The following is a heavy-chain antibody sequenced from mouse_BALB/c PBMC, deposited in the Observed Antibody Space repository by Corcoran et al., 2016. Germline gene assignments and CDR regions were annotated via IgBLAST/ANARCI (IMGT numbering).Heavy chain of an antibody. CDR3: ARLRSICFDS. J-gene: IGHJ2*01. D-gene: IGHD2-10*02. Sequence: EVQLQQSGAELVKPGSSVKLSCTASGFNTKDSYMHWVKQRPEQRLGWIGRIDPANGNTKYDPKFQGKATILANTSSNTASLQLSSLTSEDTAVYYCARLRSICFDSWGQGTTLTVSS. V-gene: IGHV14-3*02. CDR1: GFNTKDSY. CDR2: IDPANGNT.